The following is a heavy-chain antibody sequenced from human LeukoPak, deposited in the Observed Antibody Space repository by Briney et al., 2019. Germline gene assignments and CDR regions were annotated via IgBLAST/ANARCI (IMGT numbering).Heavy chain of an antibody. CDR1: GGSISSGGYS. CDR3: ARGLSSGRALDY. D-gene: IGHD6-19*01. V-gene: IGHV4-30-2*01. Sequence: PSETLSLTCAVSGGSISSGGYSWSWIRQPPGKGLEWIGYIYHSGSTYYNPSLKSRVTILVDRSKNQFSLKLSSVTAADTAVYYCARGLSSGRALDYWGQGTLVTVSS. J-gene: IGHJ4*02. CDR2: IYHSGST.